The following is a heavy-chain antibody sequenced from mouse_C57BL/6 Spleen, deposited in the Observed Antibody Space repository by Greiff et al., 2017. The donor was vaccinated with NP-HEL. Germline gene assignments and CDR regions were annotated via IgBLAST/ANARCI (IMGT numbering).Heavy chain of an antibody. CDR3: ARRLGLTDYFDY. D-gene: IGHD3-3*01. CDR1: GYTFTDYN. CDR2: INPNNGGT. J-gene: IGHJ2*01. V-gene: IGHV1-18*01. Sequence: EVKLQQSGPELVKPGASVKIPCKASGYTFTDYNMDWVKQSHGKSLEWIGDINPNNGGTIYNQKFKGKATLTVDKSSSTAYMELRSLTSEDTAVYYCARRLGLTDYFDYWGQGTTLTVSS.